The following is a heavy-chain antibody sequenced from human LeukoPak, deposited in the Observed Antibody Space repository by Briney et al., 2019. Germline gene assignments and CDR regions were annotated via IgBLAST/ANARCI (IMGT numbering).Heavy chain of an antibody. CDR2: IYYSGST. Sequence: SETLSLTCTVSGGSISSSNYYWGWIRQPPGKGLEWIGSIYYSGSTYYNPSLKSRVTISIDTSKNQFSLQLSSVTAADTAVYYCASGPPELLWFGEAHPFDYWAQGTLVTVSS. V-gene: IGHV4-39*07. CDR3: ASGPPELLWFGEAHPFDY. D-gene: IGHD3-10*01. CDR1: GGSISSSNYY. J-gene: IGHJ4*02.